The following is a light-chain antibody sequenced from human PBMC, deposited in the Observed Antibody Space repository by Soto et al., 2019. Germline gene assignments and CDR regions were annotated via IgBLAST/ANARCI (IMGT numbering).Light chain of an antibody. CDR3: QQSYTTPIT. Sequence: DIQMTQSPSSLSASLGDRFTITCRAVHSISGSLNWYQQKPGKAPKLLIYAAFSLQSGVPSRFSGSGSGTDFTLTISSLQPEDFATYYCQQSYTTPITFGQGTRLEIK. CDR2: AAF. J-gene: IGKJ5*01. V-gene: IGKV1-39*01. CDR1: HSISGS.